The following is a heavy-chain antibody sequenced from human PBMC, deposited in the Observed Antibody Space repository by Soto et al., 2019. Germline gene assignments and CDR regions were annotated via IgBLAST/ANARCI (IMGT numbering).Heavy chain of an antibody. J-gene: IGHJ4*02. D-gene: IGHD3-16*01. V-gene: IGHV3-23*01. CDR1: GFTFSNYA. Sequence: EVQLLDSGGGLVQPGGSLRLSCAASGFTFSNYAMTWVRQGPGKGLEWVSGISGSGGRSYYGDSVKGRFTIYRDNSKSPLYLQMNSLRAEDTAVYYCAKAYFVWSSEQPYYFDYWGQGTLVTVSS. CDR2: ISGSGGRS. CDR3: AKAYFVWSSEQPYYFDY.